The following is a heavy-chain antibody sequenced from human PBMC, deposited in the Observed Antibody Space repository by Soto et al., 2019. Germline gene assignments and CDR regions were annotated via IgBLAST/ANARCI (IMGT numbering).Heavy chain of an antibody. CDR3: ARAVLVYEFWSGLRGTTFWFDP. V-gene: IGHV1-18*01. CDR2: ISAYNGNT. J-gene: IGHJ5*02. Sequence: QVQLVQSGAEVKKPGASVKVSCKASGYTFTSYGISWVRQAPGQGLAWMGWISAYNGNTNYAQKLQGRVTMTTDTSTSTAHMELRSLRSDDTAVYYCARAVLVYEFWSGLRGTTFWFDPWGQGTLVTVSS. CDR1: GYTFTSYG. D-gene: IGHD3-3*01.